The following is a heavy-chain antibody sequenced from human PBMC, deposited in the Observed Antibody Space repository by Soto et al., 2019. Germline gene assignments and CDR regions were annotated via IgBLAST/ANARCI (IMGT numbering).Heavy chain of an antibody. D-gene: IGHD7-27*01. V-gene: IGHV4-34*01. J-gene: IGHJ5*02. CDR1: GGSFIGYY. Sequence: SETLSLTCAVYGGSFIGYYCILIRQPPGKGLEWIGEINHSGSTNYNPSLKSRVTISVDTSKNQFSLKLSSVTAADTAVYYCARGVLTGDYWFDPWGQGTLVTVSS. CDR3: ARGVLTGDYWFDP. CDR2: INHSGST.